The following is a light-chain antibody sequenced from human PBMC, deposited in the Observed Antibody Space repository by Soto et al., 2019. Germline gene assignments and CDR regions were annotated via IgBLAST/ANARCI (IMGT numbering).Light chain of an antibody. CDR1: QSISKW. V-gene: IGKV1-5*01. CDR3: QQYSSYSAWT. J-gene: IGKJ1*01. Sequence: DIQMTQSPSALSASIVDRVTITCRASQSISKWLAWHQQQPGKAPKLLIYDASSLQSGVPPRFSGSGSGTEFTLTIRSLQPADIATYYCQQYSSYSAWTFGEGTKVDIK. CDR2: DAS.